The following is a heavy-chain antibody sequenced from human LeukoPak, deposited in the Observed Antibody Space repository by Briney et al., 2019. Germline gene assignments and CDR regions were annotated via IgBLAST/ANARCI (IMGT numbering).Heavy chain of an antibody. J-gene: IGHJ4*02. CDR1: RFTFSSYS. CDR2: ISYEGSNK. CDR3: AKGALWFGELTFDY. V-gene: IGHV3-30*18. D-gene: IGHD3-10*01. Sequence: GGSLRVSCAASRFTFSSYSMHSGRKSTGQGLECVAVISYEGSNKYYANSAKGRFTISRDNSKNTLYLQMNSMRAEDTAVYYCAKGALWFGELTFDYWGQGTLVTVSS.